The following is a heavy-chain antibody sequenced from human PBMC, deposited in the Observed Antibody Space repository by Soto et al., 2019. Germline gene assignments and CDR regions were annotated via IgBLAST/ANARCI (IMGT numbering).Heavy chain of an antibody. CDR2: ISPSNSTI. D-gene: IGHD2-2*01. V-gene: IGHV3-48*02. Sequence: QLVESGGGLVQPGGSLRLSCAASGFTFSLYPVNWVRQAPGKGLEWLSYISPSNSTIYYADSVKGRFTISRDNAKNSLDLQMNGLRDDYTAVYYCARVGRGFCSSTRCYTDGFDLWGQGTVVTVST. J-gene: IGHJ3*01. CDR1: GFTFSLYP. CDR3: ARVGRGFCSSTRCYTDGFDL.